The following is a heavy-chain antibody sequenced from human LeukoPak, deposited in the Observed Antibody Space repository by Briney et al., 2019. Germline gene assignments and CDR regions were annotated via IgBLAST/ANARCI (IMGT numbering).Heavy chain of an antibody. V-gene: IGHV3-43*01. Sequence: GGSLRLSCAASGFTFDDYTMHWVRHAPGKGLEWVSLLSWHGDSRYNADSVKGRFTISRDNSKSSQYLQMNSLRTEDTALFICAKDDDGSGTFDYWGQGTLVTVSS. CDR3: AKDDDGSGTFDY. D-gene: IGHD3-22*01. J-gene: IGHJ4*02. CDR1: GFTFDDYT. CDR2: LSWHGDSR.